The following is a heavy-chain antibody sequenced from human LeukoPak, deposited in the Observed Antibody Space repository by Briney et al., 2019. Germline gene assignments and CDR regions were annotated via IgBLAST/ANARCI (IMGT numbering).Heavy chain of an antibody. CDR1: GGTFSSYG. CDR2: ISAYNGST. J-gene: IGHJ4*02. V-gene: IGHV1-18*01. D-gene: IGHD6-19*01. CDR3: ARDLAVAGTYYGDY. Sequence: ASVKVSCKASGGTFSSYGISWVRQAPGQGLEWMGWISAYNGSTNYAQKLQGRVTMTTDTSTSTAYMELRSLRSDDTAVYYCARDLAVAGTYYGDYWGQGTLVTVSS.